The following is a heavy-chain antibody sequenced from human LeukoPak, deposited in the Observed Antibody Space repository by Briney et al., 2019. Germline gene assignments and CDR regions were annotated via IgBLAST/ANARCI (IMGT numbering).Heavy chain of an antibody. CDR1: GYSISSGHY. CDR3: AEGTTSNAFDI. V-gene: IGHV4-38-2*02. Sequence: SETLSLTCTVSGYSISSGHYWGWIRQPPGKGLEWIGTIFHSGSTYYNPSLKSRVTISVDTSKNQFSLKLTSVTAADTAAYYCAEGTTSNAFDIWGQGTMITVSS. D-gene: IGHD1/OR15-1a*01. J-gene: IGHJ3*02. CDR2: IFHSGST.